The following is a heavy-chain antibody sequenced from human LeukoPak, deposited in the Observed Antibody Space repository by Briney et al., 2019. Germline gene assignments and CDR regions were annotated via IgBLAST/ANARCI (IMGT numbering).Heavy chain of an antibody. CDR3: AGAAWGSGYFDY. CDR1: GASISNYY. J-gene: IGHJ4*02. V-gene: IGHV4-4*07. D-gene: IGHD7-27*01. Sequence: SETLSLTCTVSGASISNYYWSWIRQPAGKGLEWIGRLYTSGSINFNPSLKSRITMSVDTSKNQFSLRLSSVTAADTAVYYCAGAAWGSGYFDYWCQGTLVTVSS. CDR2: LYTSGSI.